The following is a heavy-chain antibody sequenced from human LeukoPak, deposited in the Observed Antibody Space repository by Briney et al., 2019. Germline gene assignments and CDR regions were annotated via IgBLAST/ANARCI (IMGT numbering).Heavy chain of an antibody. CDR3: AKDDYYDSSSYPRD. J-gene: IGHJ1*01. Sequence: GGSLRLSCAASGFTFSSYGMHWVRQAPGKGLEWVAFIRYDGSNKYYADSVKGRFTIFRDNSKNTLYLQMSSLRAEDTALYYCAKDDYYDSSSYPRDWGQGTLVTVSS. CDR1: GFTFSSYG. V-gene: IGHV3-30*02. D-gene: IGHD3-22*01. CDR2: IRYDGSNK.